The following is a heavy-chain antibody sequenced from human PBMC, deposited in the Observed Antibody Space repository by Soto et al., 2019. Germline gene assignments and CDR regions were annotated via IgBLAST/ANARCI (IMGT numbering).Heavy chain of an antibody. Sequence: SVKVSCKASGGTFSSYAISWVRQAPGQGLEWMGGIIPIFGTANYAQKFQGRVTITADESTSTAYMELSSLRSEDTAVYYCARDSPGCGSGGSCYNWFDPWGQGTLVTVSS. CDR2: IIPIFGTA. D-gene: IGHD2-15*01. J-gene: IGHJ5*02. CDR3: ARDSPGCGSGGSCYNWFDP. CDR1: GGTFSSYA. V-gene: IGHV1-69*13.